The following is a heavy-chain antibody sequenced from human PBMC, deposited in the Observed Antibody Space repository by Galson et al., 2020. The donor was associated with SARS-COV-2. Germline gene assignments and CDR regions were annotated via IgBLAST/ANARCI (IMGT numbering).Heavy chain of an antibody. J-gene: IGHJ4*02. D-gene: IGHD4-4*01. CDR2: NYCDDDK. Sequence: SGHTLVNPTQTLTLTCTFSGFSLSTTGVGVGWIRQHPGKALEWHALNYCDDDKRYSPSLKSRLTITKDTSNIHVVLTMPNMDPVDTFTYYCARWRVGNPFDFWGQGTLVTVSS. CDR3: ARWRVGNPFDF. V-gene: IGHV2-5*02. CDR1: GFSLSTTGVG.